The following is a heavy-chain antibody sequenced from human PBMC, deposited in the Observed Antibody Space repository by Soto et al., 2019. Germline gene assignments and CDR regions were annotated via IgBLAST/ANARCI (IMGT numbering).Heavy chain of an antibody. Sequence: PSETLSLTCTVSGGSISSYYWSWVRQPPGKGLEWIGYIYYSGSTKSNPSLKSRVTISVDTSKNQFSLNLSSVTAADTAAYYCARRPSNFYMDVWGKGTTVTVSS. V-gene: IGHV4-59*08. CDR3: ARRPSNFYMDV. J-gene: IGHJ6*03. CDR2: IYYSGST. CDR1: GGSISSYY.